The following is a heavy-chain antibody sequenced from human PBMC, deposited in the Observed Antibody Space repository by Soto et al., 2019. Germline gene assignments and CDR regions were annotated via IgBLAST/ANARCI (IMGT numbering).Heavy chain of an antibody. CDR3: ARVEYSSSWYSGYYYGMDV. V-gene: IGHV3-30-3*01. Sequence: GGSLRLSCAASGFTFSSYAMHWVRQAPGKGLEWVAVISYDGSNKYYADSVKGRFTISRDNSKNTLHLQMNSLRAEDTAVYYCARVEYSSSWYSGYYYGMDVWGQGTTVTVSS. CDR2: ISYDGSNK. D-gene: IGHD6-13*01. J-gene: IGHJ6*02. CDR1: GFTFSSYA.